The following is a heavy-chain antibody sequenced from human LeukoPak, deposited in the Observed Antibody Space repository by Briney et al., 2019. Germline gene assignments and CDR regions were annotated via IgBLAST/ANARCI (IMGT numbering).Heavy chain of an antibody. J-gene: IGHJ4*02. CDR2: VYYSGST. CDR3: ARAADLLVANPRHDY. V-gene: IGHV4-31*03. D-gene: IGHD2-15*01. Sequence: NPSETLSLTCTVSGGSISSGGYYWSWIRQHPGKGLEWIGYVYYSGSTYYNPSLKSRVTISVDTSKNQFSLKLSSVTAADTAVYYCARAADLLVANPRHDYWGQGTLVTVSS. CDR1: GGSISSGGYY.